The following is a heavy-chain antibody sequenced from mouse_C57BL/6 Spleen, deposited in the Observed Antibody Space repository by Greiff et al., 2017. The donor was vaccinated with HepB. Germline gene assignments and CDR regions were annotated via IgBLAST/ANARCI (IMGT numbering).Heavy chain of an antibody. CDR1: GYTFTSYT. J-gene: IGHJ3*01. D-gene: IGHD2-3*01. CDR2: INPSSGYT. V-gene: IGHV1-4*01. Sequence: VQLQQSGAELARPGASVKMSCKASGYTFTSYTMHWVKQRPGQGLEWIGYINPSSGYTKYNQKFKDKATLTADKSSSTAYMQLSSLTSEDSAVYYCARDDGYDWFAYWGQGTLVTVSA. CDR3: ARDDGYDWFAY.